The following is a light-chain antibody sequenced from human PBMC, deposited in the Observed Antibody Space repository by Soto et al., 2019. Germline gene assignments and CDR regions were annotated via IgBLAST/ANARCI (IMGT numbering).Light chain of an antibody. CDR2: LEGSGNY. Sequence: QLVLTQSSSASASLGSSVKLTCTLSSGHSSNIIAWHQQQPGKAPRYLMKLEGSGNYNNGSGVPDRFSGSSSGADRYLTISNLHFEDEADYYCETWDSNTRVFGGGTKLTVL. CDR1: SGHSSNI. J-gene: IGLJ3*02. V-gene: IGLV4-60*02. CDR3: ETWDSNTRV.